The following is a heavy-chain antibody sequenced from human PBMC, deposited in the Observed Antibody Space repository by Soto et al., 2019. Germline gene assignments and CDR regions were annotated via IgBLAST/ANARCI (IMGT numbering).Heavy chain of an antibody. D-gene: IGHD5-12*01. Sequence: QGQLLQSGDEVKTPGASVRVSCRASGYPFTSYGISWVRQAPGQGLEWVAWISAYNGKRDTAQKFQGRVTMTLDTSTDTAHMALGDLTSADTAVYYCARGRIVASIHDAFAMWGQGTKVTVSS. V-gene: IGHV1-18*01. J-gene: IGHJ3*02. CDR2: ISAYNGKR. CDR3: ARGRIVASIHDAFAM. CDR1: GYPFTSYG.